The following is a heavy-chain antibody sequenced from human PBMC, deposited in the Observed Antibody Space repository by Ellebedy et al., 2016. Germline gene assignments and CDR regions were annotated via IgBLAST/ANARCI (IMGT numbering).Heavy chain of an antibody. CDR3: ASYYDILTGFNY. CDR2: IYYSGST. CDR1: GGSISSSSYY. D-gene: IGHD3-9*01. Sequence: SETLSLTCTVSGGSISSSSYYWGWIRQPPGKGLEWIGSIYYSGSTYYNPSLKSRVTISVDTSKNQFSLKLSSVTAADTAVYYCASYYDILTGFNYWGQGTLVTVSS. J-gene: IGHJ4*02. V-gene: IGHV4-39*01.